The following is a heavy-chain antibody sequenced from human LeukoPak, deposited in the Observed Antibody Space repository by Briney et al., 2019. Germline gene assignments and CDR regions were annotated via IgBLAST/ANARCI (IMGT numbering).Heavy chain of an antibody. CDR3: SKVARLGWELLSHYFDF. J-gene: IGHJ4*02. Sequence: GGSLRLSCAASGFTFSSYAMHWVRQAPGKGLEWVAVISYDGSNKYYADSVKGRFTISRDNSKNTLYLQMNSLRPEDTAVYYCSKVARLGWELLSHYFDFWGQGTLVTVSS. V-gene: IGHV3-30-3*01. D-gene: IGHD1-26*01. CDR2: ISYDGSNK. CDR1: GFTFSSYA.